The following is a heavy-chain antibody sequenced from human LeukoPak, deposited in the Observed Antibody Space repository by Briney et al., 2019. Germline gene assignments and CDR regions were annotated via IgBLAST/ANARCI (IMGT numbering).Heavy chain of an antibody. CDR2: IYVTGN. D-gene: IGHD3-10*01. Sequence: SETLSLTCTVSGGSIGTYYWSWVRQSPGKGLEWIGYIYVTGNRYNPYLQSRVTISVDTSRNQFFLKMSSVTAADTAVYYCARQIGGGVEERDVWAKGPRSPSPQ. CDR1: GGSIGTYY. V-gene: IGHV4-59*08. J-gene: IGHJ6*04. CDR3: ARQIGGGVEERDV.